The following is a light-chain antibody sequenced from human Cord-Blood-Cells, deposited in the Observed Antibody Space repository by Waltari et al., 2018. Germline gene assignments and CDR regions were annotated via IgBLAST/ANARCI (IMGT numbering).Light chain of an antibody. CDR3: QQYNSWT. V-gene: IGKV1-5*03. J-gene: IGKJ1*01. Sequence: DIQMTQSPSTLSASVGARVTITCRASQSISSRLAWYQLQPGKAPKLLIYKASSLESGVPSRFSGSGSGTEFTRTISSLQPDDFATYYCQQYNSWTFGQGTKVEIK. CDR2: KAS. CDR1: QSISSR.